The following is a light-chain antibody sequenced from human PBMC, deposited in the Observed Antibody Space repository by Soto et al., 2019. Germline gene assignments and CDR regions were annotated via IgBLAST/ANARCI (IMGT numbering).Light chain of an antibody. V-gene: IGKV1-5*01. CDR1: QSVSGW. CDR2: AAS. Sequence: DIQMTQSPSTLSASVGDTVTVTCRASQSVSGWLAWYQQEPGKAPKLLIYAASTLQSGVPSRFSGSGSGTDFTLTISSLQPEDPATYYCQQLNSYPLTFGGGTKVDIK. CDR3: QQLNSYPLT. J-gene: IGKJ4*01.